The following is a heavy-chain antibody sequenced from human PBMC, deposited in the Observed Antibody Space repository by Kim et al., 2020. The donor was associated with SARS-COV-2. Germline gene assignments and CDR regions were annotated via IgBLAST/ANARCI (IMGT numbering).Heavy chain of an antibody. CDR3: ARGGRWSSGYSY. CDR1: GFTFSDYY. Sequence: GGSLRLSCAASGFTFSDYYMSWIRQAPGKGLEWVSYISSSSSYTNYADSVKGRFTISRDNAKNSLYLQMNSLRAEDTAVYYCARGGRWSSGYSYWGQGTLVTVSS. D-gene: IGHD6-25*01. V-gene: IGHV3-11*05. J-gene: IGHJ4*02. CDR2: ISSSSSYT.